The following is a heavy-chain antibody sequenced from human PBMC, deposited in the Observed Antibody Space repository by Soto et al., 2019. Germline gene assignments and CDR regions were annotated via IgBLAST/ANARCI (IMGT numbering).Heavy chain of an antibody. V-gene: IGHV4-30-4*01. CDR2: IFYRGNT. CDR3: ARGQPRKGYGHAFDI. CDR1: GASISSGVYY. D-gene: IGHD5-18*01. Sequence: QVQLQESGPGLVKPSQTLSLPCTVSGASISSGVYYWTWIRQPPGKGLEWIGYIFYRGNTYYNPSRKSRVNILQDTSKSQFSLNLTSVTAADTAVYYCARGQPRKGYGHAFDIWGQGTKVTVSS. J-gene: IGHJ3*02.